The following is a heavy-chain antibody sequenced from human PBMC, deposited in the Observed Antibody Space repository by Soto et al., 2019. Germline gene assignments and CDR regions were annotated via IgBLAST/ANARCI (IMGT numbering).Heavy chain of an antibody. V-gene: IGHV3-21*01. J-gene: IGHJ1*01. Sequence: PGGSLRLSCAASGFTSSTYSMNWVRQAPGKGLEWVSSISSSSHYIYYADSVKGRFTISRDNAKSSLFLQMNSLRAEDTAVYYCARDHSSGWNGAEYLHHWGQGTLVTVSS. CDR2: ISSSSHYI. D-gene: IGHD6-19*01. CDR1: GFTSSTYS. CDR3: ARDHSSGWNGAEYLHH.